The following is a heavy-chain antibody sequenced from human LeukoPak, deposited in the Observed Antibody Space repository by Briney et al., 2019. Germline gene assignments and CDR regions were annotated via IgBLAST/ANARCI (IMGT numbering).Heavy chain of an antibody. D-gene: IGHD5-24*01. CDR3: AKDDNWLQFES. Sequence: GGSLRLSCAASGFTFSTYSMTWVRQAPGKGLEWVSGITGSGATTYYADSVKGRFTISRDNSKNTLYLQMNSLRAEDTAVYYCAKDDNWLQFESWGQGTLLTVSS. J-gene: IGHJ5*01. V-gene: IGHV3-23*01. CDR2: ITGSGATT. CDR1: GFTFSTYS.